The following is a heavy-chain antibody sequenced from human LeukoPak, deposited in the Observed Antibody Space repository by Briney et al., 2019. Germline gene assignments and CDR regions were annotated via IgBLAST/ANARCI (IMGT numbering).Heavy chain of an antibody. Sequence: GGSLRLSCAASGSTFSSYWMSWVRQAPGKGLEWVANIKQDGSEKYYVDSVKGRFTISRDNAKNSLYLQMNSLRAEDTAVYYCARDASGYALYFDYWGQGTLVTVSS. V-gene: IGHV3-7*01. CDR3: ARDASGYALYFDY. CDR1: GSTFSSYW. D-gene: IGHD5-12*01. J-gene: IGHJ4*02. CDR2: IKQDGSEK.